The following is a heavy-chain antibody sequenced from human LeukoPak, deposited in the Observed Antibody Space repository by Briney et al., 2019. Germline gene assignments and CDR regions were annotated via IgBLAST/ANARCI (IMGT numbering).Heavy chain of an antibody. CDR2: SIGSTGST. CDR1: GFTFSNYA. CDR3: AKGGYDYVEIGYFDY. V-gene: IGHV3-23*01. D-gene: IGHD5-12*01. Sequence: PGGSLRLSCALPGFTFSNYAMSWVRQAPGKGLEGGSLSIGSTGSTFYADSVKGRFTISRDNSKNTLYLQMNSLRAEDTAVYYCAKGGYDYVEIGYFDYWGQGTLVTVSS. J-gene: IGHJ4*02.